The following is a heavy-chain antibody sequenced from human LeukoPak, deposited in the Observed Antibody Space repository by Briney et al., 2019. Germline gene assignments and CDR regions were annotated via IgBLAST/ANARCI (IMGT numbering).Heavy chain of an antibody. J-gene: IGHJ3*02. V-gene: IGHV4-61*02. D-gene: IGHD2-15*01. CDR2: IYTSGST. Sequence: PSETLSLTCTVSGGSISSGSYYWSWIRQPAGKGLEWIGRIYTSGSTNYNPSLKSRVTISVDTSKNQFSLKLSSVTAADTAVYYCARAHGSGYFDVFDIWGQGTMVTVSS. CDR1: GGSISSGSYY. CDR3: ARAHGSGYFDVFDI.